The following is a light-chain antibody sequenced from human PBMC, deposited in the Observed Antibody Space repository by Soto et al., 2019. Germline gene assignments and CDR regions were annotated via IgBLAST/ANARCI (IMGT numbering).Light chain of an antibody. Sequence: QSVLAQPPSVSGAPGQKVTISCTGSSSNIGAGYDLHWYQQLPGTAPKLLLYGNSNRPSGVPDRVSASKSGNTASLTVSGLRAEDEADYYCSSYAGSNNFVFGSGTKVTVL. CDR2: GNS. V-gene: IGLV1-40*01. CDR1: SSNIGAGYD. J-gene: IGLJ1*01. CDR3: SSYAGSNNFV.